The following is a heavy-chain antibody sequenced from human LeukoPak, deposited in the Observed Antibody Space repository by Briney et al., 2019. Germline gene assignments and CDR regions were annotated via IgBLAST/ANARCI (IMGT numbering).Heavy chain of an antibody. J-gene: IGHJ4*01. CDR1: GFTFGDYA. CDR3: TRDRRRYFDY. CDR2: IRSKAYGGTT. V-gene: IGHV3-49*04. Sequence: PGGSLRLSCTASGFTFGDYAMSWVRQAPGKGLEWVGFIRSKAYGGTTEYAASVKGRFTISRDDSKSIAYLQMNSLKTEDTAVYYCTRDRRRYFDYWFPRTLVTVSS.